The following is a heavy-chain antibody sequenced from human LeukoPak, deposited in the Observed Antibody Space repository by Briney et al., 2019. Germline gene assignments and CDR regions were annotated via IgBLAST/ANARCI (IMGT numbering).Heavy chain of an antibody. V-gene: IGHV1-46*01. Sequence: ASVTVSYKASGYTFTSYYMHWVRQAPGQGLEGMGIINPSGGSTSYAQKFQGRVTMTRDTSTSTVYMELSSLRSEDTAVYYCARDPKTDCTNGVCYLNWFDPWGQGTLVTVSS. D-gene: IGHD2-8*01. CDR2: INPSGGST. CDR3: ARDPKTDCTNGVCYLNWFDP. J-gene: IGHJ5*02. CDR1: GYTFTSYY.